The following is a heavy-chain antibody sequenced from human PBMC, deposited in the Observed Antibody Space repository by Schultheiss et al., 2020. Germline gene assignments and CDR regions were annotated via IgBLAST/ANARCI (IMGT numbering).Heavy chain of an antibody. J-gene: IGHJ6*02. CDR2: ISYDGSNK. Sequence: GGSLRLSCAVSGFTFSSYPLHWVRQAPGKGLEWVALISYDGSNKYYADSVKGRFTISRDNSKNTLYLQMNSLRAEDTAVYYCARGQGGVDGMDVWGQGTTVTVSS. CDR1: GFTFSSYP. V-gene: IGHV3-30-3*01. D-gene: IGHD2-15*01. CDR3: ARGQGGVDGMDV.